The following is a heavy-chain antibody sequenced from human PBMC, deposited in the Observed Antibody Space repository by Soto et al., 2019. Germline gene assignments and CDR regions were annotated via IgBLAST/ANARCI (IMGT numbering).Heavy chain of an antibody. J-gene: IGHJ5*02. Sequence: QVQLQQWGAGLLKPSETLSLTCAVYGGSFSGYYWSWIRQPPEQGLEWIGEINHRGSTNYNPSLKSRVTISVDTSKKQFSLKVNSVTAADTAVYYCAKGLFRFDPWGQGTLVTVSS. V-gene: IGHV4-34*02. CDR3: AKGLFRFDP. CDR2: INHRGST. CDR1: GGSFSGYY.